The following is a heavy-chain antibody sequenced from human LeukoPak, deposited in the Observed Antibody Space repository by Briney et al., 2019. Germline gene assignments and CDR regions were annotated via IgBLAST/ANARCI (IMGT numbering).Heavy chain of an antibody. D-gene: IGHD1-1*01. J-gene: IGHJ6*04. CDR3: ARVYNWNDGDYYYGMDV. Sequence: GESLKISCKGSGYSFTSYWIGWVRQMPGKGLEWMGIIYPGDSDTRYSPSFQGQVTISADKSISTAYLRWSSLKASDTAMYYCARVYNWNDGDYYYGMDVWGKGTTVTVSS. V-gene: IGHV5-51*01. CDR2: IYPGDSDT. CDR1: GYSFTSYW.